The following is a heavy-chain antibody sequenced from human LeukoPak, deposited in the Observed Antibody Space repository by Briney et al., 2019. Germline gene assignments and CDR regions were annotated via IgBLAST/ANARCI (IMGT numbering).Heavy chain of an antibody. Sequence: ASVKVSCKASGYTFTGYYMHWVRQAPGQGLEWMGWINPNSGGTNYAQKFQGRVTMTRDTSISTAYMELSRLRSDDTAVYYCARVIPMITFGTTTYYFDYWGQGTLVTVSS. V-gene: IGHV1-2*02. CDR2: INPNSGGT. J-gene: IGHJ4*02. D-gene: IGHD3-16*01. CDR1: GYTFTGYY. CDR3: ARVIPMITFGTTTYYFDY.